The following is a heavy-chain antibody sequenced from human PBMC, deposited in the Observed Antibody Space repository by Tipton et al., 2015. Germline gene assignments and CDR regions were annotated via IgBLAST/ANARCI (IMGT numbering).Heavy chain of an antibody. D-gene: IGHD3-22*01. CDR1: GFTFRTYAM. J-gene: IGHJ4*02. CDR3: AREVWYNDSTGYDY. V-gene: IGHV4-4*02. Sequence: SLRLSCAASGFTFRTYAMSWVRQPPGKGLEWIGEIHHGGSTNYNPSLKSRVTMSVDTSKNQFSLHLCSVTAADTAVYYCAREVWYNDSTGYDYWGQGTLVTVSS. CDR2: IHHGGST.